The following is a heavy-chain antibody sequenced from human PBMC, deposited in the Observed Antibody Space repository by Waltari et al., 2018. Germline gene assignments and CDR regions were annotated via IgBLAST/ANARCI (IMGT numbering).Heavy chain of an antibody. CDR3: ARQKMVRRVGWFDP. D-gene: IGHD3-10*01. Sequence: DVQLVQSAVEVKKSGESPKISCKASVSGFSDFLICGLRQMPGKGLEWMGLIYPDDSDTKYNPSFPGPVTMSVDRSSTTAYLQWSALKPSDSAIYYGARQKMVRRVGWFDPWGQGTLVSVSS. J-gene: IGHJ5*02. CDR1: VSGFSDFL. V-gene: IGHV5-51*01. CDR2: IYPDDSDT.